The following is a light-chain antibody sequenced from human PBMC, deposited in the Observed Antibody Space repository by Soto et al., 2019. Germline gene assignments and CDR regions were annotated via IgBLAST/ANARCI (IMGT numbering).Light chain of an antibody. Sequence: QSVLTQPPSASGTPGQRVIISCSGSPSNIGSNTVNWYQQLPATAPKLLIYRDNQRPSGVPDRFTGYKSGTSAYLAISGLQSEDESDYYCSTWDDSLNSVLFGGGTKVTVL. CDR1: PSNIGSNT. CDR3: STWDDSLNSVL. J-gene: IGLJ2*01. CDR2: RDN. V-gene: IGLV1-44*01.